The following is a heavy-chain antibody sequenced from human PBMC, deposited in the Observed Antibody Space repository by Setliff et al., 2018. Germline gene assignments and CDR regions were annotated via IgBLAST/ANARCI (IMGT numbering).Heavy chain of an antibody. CDR3: ARDLPVVT. Sequence: GGSLRLSCAASGFTFSDHGMHWVRQAPGKGLEWVASISGSGNKTFHADSVKGRFTISRDNSKNTLYLQMNGLRVDDSAVYHCARDLPVVTWGQGTLVTVSS. V-gene: IGHV3-23*01. J-gene: IGHJ5*02. CDR1: GFTFSDHG. D-gene: IGHD2-15*01. CDR2: ISGSGNKT.